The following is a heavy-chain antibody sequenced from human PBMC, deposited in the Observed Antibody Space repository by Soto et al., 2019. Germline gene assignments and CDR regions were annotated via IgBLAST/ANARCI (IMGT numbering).Heavy chain of an antibody. CDR2: ISYDGSNK. CDR3: ARGDLGWYFDL. Sequence: QVQLVESGGGVVQPGRSPRLSCAASGFTFSSYAMHWVRQAPGKGLEWVAVISYDGSNKYYADSVKGRSTISRDNSKNTLYLQMNSLRDEDTAVYYCARGDLGWYFDLWGRGTLVTVSS. V-gene: IGHV3-30-3*01. CDR1: GFTFSSYA. J-gene: IGHJ2*01. D-gene: IGHD1-26*01.